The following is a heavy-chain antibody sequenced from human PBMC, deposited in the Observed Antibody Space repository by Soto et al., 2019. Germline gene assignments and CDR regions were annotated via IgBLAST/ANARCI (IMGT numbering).Heavy chain of an antibody. CDR3: ARRQISPPTRGAASARGGMDV. D-gene: IGHD6-13*01. J-gene: IGHJ6*02. CDR1: GFNFNNYG. Sequence: QVQLVESGGGVVQPGRSLRLSCAASGFNFNNYGMHWVRQAPGKGLEWVAVIWNDGNGYYYANSVKGRFTISRDNSKNRLFLQMSSLRADDTAVYYCARRQISPPTRGAASARGGMDVWGQGTTVTVSS. V-gene: IGHV3-33*01. CDR2: IWNDGNGY.